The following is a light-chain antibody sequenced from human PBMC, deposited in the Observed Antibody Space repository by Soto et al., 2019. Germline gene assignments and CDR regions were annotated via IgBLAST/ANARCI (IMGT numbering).Light chain of an antibody. V-gene: IGLV2-8*01. J-gene: IGLJ2*01. CDR3: SSFAGSNNFVV. CDR1: SSDVGGYNF. Sequence: QSALNQPPSASGSPGQSVTISCTGTSSDVGGYNFVSWYQQHPGKAPKLMIYEVSKRPSGVPDRFSGSKSGNTASLTVSGLQAEDEAGYYCSSFAGSNNFVVFGGGTKLTVL. CDR2: EVS.